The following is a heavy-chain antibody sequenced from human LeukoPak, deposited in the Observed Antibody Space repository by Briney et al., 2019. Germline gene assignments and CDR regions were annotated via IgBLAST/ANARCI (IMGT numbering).Heavy chain of an antibody. CDR2: IKRHSSEK. J-gene: IGHJ5*02. Sequence: GGSLRLSCAASGFTFSNYWMSWVRQAPGKGLEWVANIKRHSSEKNYVDSVKGRFTISRDNANDSLYLQMDSLRVEDTAVYYCARQGSTVTTSLASWGQGTLVIVSS. D-gene: IGHD4-17*01. CDR1: GFTFSNYW. V-gene: IGHV3-7*01. CDR3: ARQGSTVTTSLAS.